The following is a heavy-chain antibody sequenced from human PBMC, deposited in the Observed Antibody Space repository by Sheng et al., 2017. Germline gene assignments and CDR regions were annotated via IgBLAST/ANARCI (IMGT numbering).Heavy chain of an antibody. CDR1: GFTFSGYQ. CDR3: ARENDAFDI. Sequence: EVQLVESGGGLVLPGGSLRLSCAASGFTFSGYQMSWVRQAPGKGLEWILHINSGGNYKYYADSVQGRFTISRDNAKNSLYLQMNSLRAEDTAVYYCARENDAFDIWGQGTMVTV. J-gene: IGHJ3*02. V-gene: IGHV3-48*03. CDR2: INSGGNYK.